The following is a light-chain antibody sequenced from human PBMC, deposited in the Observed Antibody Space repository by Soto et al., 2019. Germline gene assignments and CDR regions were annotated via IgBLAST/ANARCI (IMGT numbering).Light chain of an antibody. V-gene: IGKV1-39*01. J-gene: IGKJ1*01. Sequence: DIHVTQSPSSLPASLGDRVTITCRASENIKNYLIWYQQKPGKAPKLLIYGASTLKTGVPSRFSCSGSGTDFTFTIGGLQPDDFATYYCAQIYTAQWTFGQGTRVDLK. CDR3: AQIYTAQWT. CDR1: ENIKNY. CDR2: GAS.